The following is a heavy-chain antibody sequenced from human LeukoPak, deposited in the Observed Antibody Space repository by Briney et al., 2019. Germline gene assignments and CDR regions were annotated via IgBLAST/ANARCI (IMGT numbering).Heavy chain of an antibody. V-gene: IGHV3-23*01. Sequence: PGGSVRLSCPVSGFTFSDYAMTWVRQAPGKGLEWVSSIFAGGGAALYADSVRGRVTIFRDDSKSTLFLQMHSLRAEDTAIYYCAKNYYDRRGPYSWVFDYWGQGTLVTVSS. J-gene: IGHJ4*02. CDR1: GFTFSDYA. CDR3: AKNYYDRRGPYSWVFDY. CDR2: IFAGGGAA. D-gene: IGHD3-22*01.